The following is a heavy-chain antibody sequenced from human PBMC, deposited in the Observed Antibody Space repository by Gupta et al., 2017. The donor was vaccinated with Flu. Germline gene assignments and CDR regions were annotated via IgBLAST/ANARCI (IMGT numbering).Heavy chain of an antibody. Sequence: QVQLMQSGADVQKPGASVKVSCKASGNSFTGYYVHWVRQGPGQEFEWMGWINPDSGGTTYAQKFQGRVTMTTDTSTGTVSMELRRLTSDDTAVYYCAAEDPTTTGYNWFDPWGQGTQVTVSS. CDR2: INPDSGGT. D-gene: IGHD1/OR15-1a*01. CDR1: GNSFTGYY. CDR3: AAEDPTTTGYNWFDP. J-gene: IGHJ5*02. V-gene: IGHV1-2*02.